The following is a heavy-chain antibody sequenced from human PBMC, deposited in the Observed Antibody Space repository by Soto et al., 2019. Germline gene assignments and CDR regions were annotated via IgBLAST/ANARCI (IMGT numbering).Heavy chain of an antibody. Sequence: QVQLVQSGAEVKKPGASVKVSCKASGYTFTSYDINWVRQATGQGLEWMGWMNPNSGNTGYAQNFKGRVTMTRNTSIGTAYMELSSLRCEDTAVYYCARTTVTDNDYYCIDVWGKGNKVTVSS. CDR3: ARTTVTDNDYYCIDV. D-gene: IGHD4-17*01. CDR2: MNPNSGNT. J-gene: IGHJ6*03. CDR1: GYTFTSYD. V-gene: IGHV1-8*01.